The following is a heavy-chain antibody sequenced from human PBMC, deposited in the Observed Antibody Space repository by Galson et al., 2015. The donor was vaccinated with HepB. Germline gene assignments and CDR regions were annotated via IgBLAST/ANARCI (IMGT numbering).Heavy chain of an antibody. D-gene: IGHD3-22*01. Sequence: SLRLSCAASGFTFSSYAMHWVRQAPGKGLEWVAVISYDGSNKYYADSVKGRFTISRDNSKNTLYLQMNSLRAEDTAVYYCASDSSGYHDRYYYYGMDVWGQGTTVTVSS. CDR3: ASDSSGYHDRYYYYGMDV. CDR1: GFTFSSYA. J-gene: IGHJ6*02. V-gene: IGHV3-30*04. CDR2: ISYDGSNK.